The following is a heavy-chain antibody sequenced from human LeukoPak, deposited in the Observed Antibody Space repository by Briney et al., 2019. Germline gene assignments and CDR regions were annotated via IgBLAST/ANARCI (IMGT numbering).Heavy chain of an antibody. J-gene: IGHJ6*02. CDR1: GFTVSGNY. Sequence: PGGSLRLSCAASGFTVSGNYMSWVRQAPGKGLEWVSVIYSGGSTYYADSVKGRFTISRDNPKNTLYLQMNSLRAEDTAVYYCASCVGAGYYYGMDVWGQGTTVTVSS. CDR3: ASCVGAGYYYGMDV. V-gene: IGHV3-66*01. CDR2: IYSGGST. D-gene: IGHD2-21*01.